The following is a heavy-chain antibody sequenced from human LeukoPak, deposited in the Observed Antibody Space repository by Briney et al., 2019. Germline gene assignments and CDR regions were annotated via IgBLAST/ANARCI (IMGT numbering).Heavy chain of an antibody. Sequence: GGFLRLSCAASGFTFNNYALHWVRQAPGKGLEWVAVISFDGSHKYYADSVQGRFTMSRDSSKNTLYLQMNSLRVEDTAVYYCARGRPHGNDYWGQGTLVTVSS. J-gene: IGHJ4*02. CDR3: ARGRPHGNDY. CDR1: GFTFNNYA. V-gene: IGHV3-30*04. CDR2: ISFDGSHK. D-gene: IGHD4-23*01.